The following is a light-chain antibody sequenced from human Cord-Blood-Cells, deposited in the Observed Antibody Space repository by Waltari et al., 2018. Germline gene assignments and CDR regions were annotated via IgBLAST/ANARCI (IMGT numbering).Light chain of an antibody. J-gene: IGLJ6*01. CDR2: KDS. CDR1: ALPKKY. Sequence: SYELTQPPSVSVSLGRMARITCSGEALPKKYAYWYQQKPGQFPVLVIYKDSERPSGIPERFSGSSSGTIVTLTISGVQAEDEADYYCLSADSSGTYPDVFGSGTKVTVL. V-gene: IGLV3-16*01. CDR3: LSADSSGTYPDV.